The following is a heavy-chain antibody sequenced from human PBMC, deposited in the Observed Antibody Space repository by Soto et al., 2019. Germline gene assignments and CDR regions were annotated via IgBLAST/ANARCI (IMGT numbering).Heavy chain of an antibody. D-gene: IGHD2-8*01. V-gene: IGHV1-69*13. Sequence: SVKVSCKASGGTFSSYAISWVRQAPGQGLGWMGGIIPIFGTANYAQKFQGRVTITADESTSTAYMELSSLRSEDTAVYYCARGVRVDIVLMARSYYYGMDVWGQGTTVTVSS. J-gene: IGHJ6*02. CDR3: ARGVRVDIVLMARSYYYGMDV. CDR2: IIPIFGTA. CDR1: GGTFSSYA.